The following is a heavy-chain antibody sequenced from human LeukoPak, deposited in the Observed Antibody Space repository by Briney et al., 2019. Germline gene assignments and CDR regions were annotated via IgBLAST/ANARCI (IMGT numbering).Heavy chain of an antibody. CDR3: ATRGYCSGGSCYIAYYGMDV. Sequence: SETLSLTCAVYGGSFSGYYWSWIRQPPGKWREGIGEINHSGSTNYNPSLKSRVTISVDTSKNQFSLKLSSVTAADTAVYYCATRGYCSGGSCYIAYYGMDVWGQGTTVTVSS. J-gene: IGHJ6*02. CDR2: INHSGST. D-gene: IGHD2-15*01. CDR1: GGSFSGYY. V-gene: IGHV4-34*01.